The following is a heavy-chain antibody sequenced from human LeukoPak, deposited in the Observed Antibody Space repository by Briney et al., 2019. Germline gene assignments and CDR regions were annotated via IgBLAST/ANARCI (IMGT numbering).Heavy chain of an antibody. D-gene: IGHD3-9*01. CDR1: GFTFDNYA. V-gene: IGHV3-20*01. J-gene: IGHJ6*02. Sequence: GRSLRLSCAASGFTFDNYAMHWVRQAPGKGLEWVSGINWNGGSTGYADSVKGRFTISRDNAKNSLYLQMNSLRAEDTALYHCAREILTGYYPYYYYGMDVWGQGTTVTVSS. CDR3: AREILTGYYPYYYYGMDV. CDR2: INWNGGST.